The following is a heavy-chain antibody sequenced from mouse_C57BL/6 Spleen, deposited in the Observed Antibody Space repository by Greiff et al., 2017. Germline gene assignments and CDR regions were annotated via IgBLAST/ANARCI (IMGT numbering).Heavy chain of an antibody. CDR1: GYTFTDYN. CDR2: INPNNGGT. Sequence: EVQLQQSGPELVKPGASVKIPCKASGYTFTDYNMDWVKQSHGKSLEWIGDINPNNGGTIYNQKFKGKAILTVDKSSSTAYMELRSLTSEDTAVYYCARSSMITRREFAYWGQGTLVTVSA. CDR3: ARSSMITRREFAY. D-gene: IGHD2-4*01. J-gene: IGHJ3*01. V-gene: IGHV1-18*01.